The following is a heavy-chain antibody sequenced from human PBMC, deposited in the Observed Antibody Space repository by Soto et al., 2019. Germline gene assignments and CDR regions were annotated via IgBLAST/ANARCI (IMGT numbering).Heavy chain of an antibody. CDR1: GYTFTGYY. J-gene: IGHJ4*02. CDR3: AREPRITMVRGVLDY. V-gene: IGHV1-2*04. Sequence: GASVKVSCKASGYTFTGYYMHWVRQAPGQGLEWMGWINPNSGGTNYAQKFQGWVTMTRDTSISTAYMELSRLRSDDTAVYYCAREPRITMVRGVLDYWGQGTLVTVSS. D-gene: IGHD3-10*01. CDR2: INPNSGGT.